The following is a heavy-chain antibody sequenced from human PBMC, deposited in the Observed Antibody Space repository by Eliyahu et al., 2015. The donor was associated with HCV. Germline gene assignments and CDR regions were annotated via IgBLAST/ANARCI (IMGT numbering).Heavy chain of an antibody. J-gene: IGHJ4*02. D-gene: IGHD6-6*01. Sequence: QVQLVQSGAEVKKPGASVKVSXKASGYTFTGYXXHWXXXAPGQGLEWMGWINPNSGGTNYAQKFQGRVTMXRDTSISTAYMELSRLRSDDTAVYYCARAIVSGSSIAARGLIGYWGQGTLVTVSS. V-gene: IGHV1-2*02. CDR2: INPNSGGT. CDR1: GYTFTGYX. CDR3: ARAIVSGSSIAARGLIGY.